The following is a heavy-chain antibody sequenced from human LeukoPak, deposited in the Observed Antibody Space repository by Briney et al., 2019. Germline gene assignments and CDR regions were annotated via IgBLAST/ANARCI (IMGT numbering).Heavy chain of an antibody. CDR2: ISSSSSYI. CDR1: GFTFSSYS. J-gene: IGHJ4*02. V-gene: IGHV3-21*01. CDR3: ARAGSGSYDY. Sequence: GGSLRLSCAASGFTFSSYSMNWVRQAPGKGLEWVSSISSSSSYIYYADSVKGRLTISRDNAKNSLYLQMNSLRAEDTAVYYCARAGSGSYDYWGQGTLVTVSS. D-gene: IGHD3-10*01.